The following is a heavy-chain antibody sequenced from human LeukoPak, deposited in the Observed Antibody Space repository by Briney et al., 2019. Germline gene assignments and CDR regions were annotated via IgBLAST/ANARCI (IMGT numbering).Heavy chain of an antibody. J-gene: IGHJ4*02. CDR1: GFTFSSYG. Sequence: PGRSLRLSCAASGFTFSSYGMHWVRQAPGKGLEWVAVISYDGSNKYYADSVKGRFTISRDNSKNTLYLQMNSLRAEDTAVYYCARDLSYSGIDYWGQGTLVTVSS. CDR2: ISYDGSNK. V-gene: IGHV3-30*03. D-gene: IGHD1-26*01. CDR3: ARDLSYSGIDY.